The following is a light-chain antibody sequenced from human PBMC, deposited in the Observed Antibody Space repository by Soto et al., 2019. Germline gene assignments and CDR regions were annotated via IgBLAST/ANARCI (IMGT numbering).Light chain of an antibody. J-gene: IGKJ2*01. V-gene: IGKV1-39*01. CDR3: QQGYSTPRT. CDR2: AAS. Sequence: DIQLTQSPSSLSASVGDRVTITCRASLMIDTYLNWYQQKPGKAPTLLIYAASRLQSGVPSRFRGSGSETHFTLTISGLQREDFATYYCQQGYSTPRTFGQGTNLEIK. CDR1: LMIDTY.